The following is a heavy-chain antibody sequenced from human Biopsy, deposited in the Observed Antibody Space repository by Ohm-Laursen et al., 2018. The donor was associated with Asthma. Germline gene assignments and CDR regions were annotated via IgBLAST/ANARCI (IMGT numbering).Heavy chain of an antibody. CDR2: IITDFGRT. J-gene: IGHJ6*02. CDR1: GGTFSNFA. D-gene: IGHD6-19*01. Sequence: EASVKVSCKAPGGTFSNFAISWVRQAPGQGLEWLGGIITDFGRTNNAQKIQGRVTITADASTSTAYMEVTSLRSEDTAIYYCARCQVGYSSGWSLLLKKIYYSGMDVWGQGTAVTVSS. CDR3: ARCQVGYSSGWSLLLKKIYYSGMDV. V-gene: IGHV1-69*13.